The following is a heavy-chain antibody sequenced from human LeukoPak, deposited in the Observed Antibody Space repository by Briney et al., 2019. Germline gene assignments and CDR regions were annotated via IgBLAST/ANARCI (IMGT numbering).Heavy chain of an antibody. D-gene: IGHD4-11*01. J-gene: IGHJ4*02. CDR1: CGSISTSY. Sequence: SETLPLTCTVSCGSISTSYWSLIRQPPGKGLEWIGYVYYGGGTNYNPSLKSRLTMSMDTSKNQFFLRLNSVTAADTAIYYCTILQSVSTVTFDYWGQGTLVTVSS. CDR3: TILQSVSTVTFDY. CDR2: VYYGGGT. V-gene: IGHV4-59*08.